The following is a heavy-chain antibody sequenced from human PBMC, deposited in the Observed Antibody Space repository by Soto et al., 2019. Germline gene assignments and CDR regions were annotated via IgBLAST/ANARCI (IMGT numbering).Heavy chain of an antibody. V-gene: IGHV3-23*01. J-gene: IGHJ4*02. CDR1: GFTFSSYA. CDR3: ATFPITMVRGVPIPFDY. D-gene: IGHD3-10*01. CDR2: ISGSGGST. Sequence: EVQLLESGGGLVQPGGSLRLSCAASGFTFSSYAMSWVRQAPGKGLEWVSAISGSGGSTYYADSVKGRFTISRDNSKKTLYLQMNSLRAEDTAVYYCATFPITMVRGVPIPFDYWGQGTLVTVSS.